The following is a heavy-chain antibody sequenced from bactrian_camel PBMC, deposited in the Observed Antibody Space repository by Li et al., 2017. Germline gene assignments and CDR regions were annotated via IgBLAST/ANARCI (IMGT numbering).Heavy chain of an antibody. J-gene: IGHJ4*01. Sequence: VQLVESGGGSVQAGGSLRLSCTASGYTASPACMAWFRQAPGKFREGIAHLERGGDEAYADSVKGRFTISRDIAKNTVYLEMNGLSPDETAVYYCVRDLFSGFDTYWGQGTQVTVS. CDR2: LERGGDE. D-gene: IGHD1*01. V-gene: IGHV3S35*01. CDR1: GYTASPAC. CDR3: VRDLFSGFDTY.